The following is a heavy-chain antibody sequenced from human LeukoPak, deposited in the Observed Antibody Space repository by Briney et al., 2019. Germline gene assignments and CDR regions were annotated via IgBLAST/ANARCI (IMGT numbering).Heavy chain of an antibody. Sequence: GGSLRLSCAASGFTFSSYGMSSVRQPPGKGLEWGSAISVSGGSTYYADSVEGRFTISRDNSKNTLYLQMNSLRAEDTAVYYCEKRAKSYGYDSRGATDYWGQGPLVTVS. CDR1: GFTFSSYG. V-gene: IGHV3-23*01. J-gene: IGHJ4*02. CDR2: ISVSGGST. CDR3: EKRAKSYGYDSRGATDY. D-gene: IGHD3-22*01.